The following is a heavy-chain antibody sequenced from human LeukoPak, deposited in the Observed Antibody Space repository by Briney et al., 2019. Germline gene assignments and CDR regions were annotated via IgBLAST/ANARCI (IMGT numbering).Heavy chain of an antibody. CDR2: INTNTGNP. CDR1: GYTFTRYA. Sequence: APVKVYCKASGYTFTRYAMNWVRQAPGQGLEWKGWINTNTGNPTYAQGFTGRFVFSLDTSVSTAYLQISSLKAEDTAVYYCAREGSYDMNLVCHFDYWGQGTLVTVSS. CDR3: AREGSYDMNLVCHFDY. J-gene: IGHJ4*02. V-gene: IGHV7-4-1*02. D-gene: IGHD3-9*01.